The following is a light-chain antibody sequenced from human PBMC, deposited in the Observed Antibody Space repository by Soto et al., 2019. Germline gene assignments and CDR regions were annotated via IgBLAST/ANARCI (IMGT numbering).Light chain of an antibody. CDR1: SSDVGGYDY. CDR2: EVS. Sequence: QSALTQPASVSGSPGQSITISCTGTSSDVGGYDYVSWYQQHPGKAPKVMIYEVSYRPSGVSNRFSGSKSGNTASLTISGLQAEDEAGYYCSSYTSTSTLWVFGGGTKLTVL. V-gene: IGLV2-14*01. CDR3: SSYTSTSTLWV. J-gene: IGLJ3*02.